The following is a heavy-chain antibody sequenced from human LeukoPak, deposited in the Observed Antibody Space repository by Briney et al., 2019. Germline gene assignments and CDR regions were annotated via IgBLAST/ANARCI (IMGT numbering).Heavy chain of an antibody. D-gene: IGHD2-2*01. CDR1: GFTVSSNY. J-gene: IGHJ4*02. CDR3: ARDWGYCSSTSCHVFDY. CDR2: TYTGGST. V-gene: IGHV3-53*01. Sequence: GGSLRLSCAASGFTVSSNYMSWVRQAPGKGLEWVSVTYTGGSTNYADSVKGRFSISRDNSKNTLYLQMNSLRAEDTAVYYCARDWGYCSSTSCHVFDYWGQGTLVTVSS.